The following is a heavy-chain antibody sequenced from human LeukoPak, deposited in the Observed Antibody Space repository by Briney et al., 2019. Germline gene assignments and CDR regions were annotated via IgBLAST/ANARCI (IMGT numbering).Heavy chain of an antibody. V-gene: IGHV3-64D*06. CDR2: INSNGGRT. CDR1: GFTFTNYA. Sequence: PGGSLRLSCSASGFTFTNYAIHWVRQAPGQGLEYVSSINSNGGRTHYADPVRARFTISRDNSKNTVYLQMSSLRAEDTAVYYCVQGGNMAARVPVWLDQWGQGTLVTVSS. CDR3: VQGGNMAARVPVWLDQ. J-gene: IGHJ4*02. D-gene: IGHD6-6*01.